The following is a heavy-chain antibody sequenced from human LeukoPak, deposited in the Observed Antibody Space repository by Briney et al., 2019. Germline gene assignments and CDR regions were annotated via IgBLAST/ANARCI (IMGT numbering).Heavy chain of an antibody. CDR1: GFTFSSYA. CDR3: AKWSGYDRGNFDC. Sequence: GGSLRLSCAASGFTFSSYAMSWVRQAPGKGLEWVSAITGSGGSTYYADSVKGRFTISRDNSKNTLYLQMNSLRAEDTAVYYCAKWSGYDRGNFDCWGQGTLVTVSS. V-gene: IGHV3-23*01. CDR2: ITGSGGST. D-gene: IGHD5-12*01. J-gene: IGHJ4*02.